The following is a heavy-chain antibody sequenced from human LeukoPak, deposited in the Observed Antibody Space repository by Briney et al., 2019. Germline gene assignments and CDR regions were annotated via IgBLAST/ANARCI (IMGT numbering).Heavy chain of an antibody. V-gene: IGHV3-23*01. CDR3: AKVQYSDYDMNFDS. CDR1: GFTFSSYV. CDR2: IGGSDGNT. D-gene: IGHD5-12*01. Sequence: GGSLRLSCAASGFTFSSYVMSWVRQAPGMGLEWVSAIGGSDGNTYYADSVKGRFTISRDNSKNSLYLQINSLGADDTAVYYCAKVQYSDYDMNFDSWGQGTLVTVSS. J-gene: IGHJ4*02.